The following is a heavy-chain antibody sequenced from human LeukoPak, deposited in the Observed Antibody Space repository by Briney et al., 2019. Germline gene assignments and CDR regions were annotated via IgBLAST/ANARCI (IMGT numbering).Heavy chain of an antibody. CDR1: GYTFTGYY. J-gene: IGHJ4*02. CDR3: AYSSGWLNYFDY. V-gene: IGHV1-2*02. Sequence: ASVKVSCKASGYTFTGYYMHWVRQAPGQGLEWMGWINPNSGGTNYAQKFQGRVTVTRDTSISTAYMELSRLRSDDTAVYYCAYSSGWLNYFDYWGQGTLVTVSS. CDR2: INPNSGGT. D-gene: IGHD6-19*01.